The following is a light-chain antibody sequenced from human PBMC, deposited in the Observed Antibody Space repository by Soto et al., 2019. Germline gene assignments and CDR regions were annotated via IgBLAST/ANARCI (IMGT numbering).Light chain of an antibody. Sequence: SSELTQPPSVSVSPGQTASITCSADKLGDKYTSWYQQKPGQSPVLIIYQDTKRPSGIPERFSGSNSGNTATLTISGTRAMDEADYYCQAWDTSTGVFGGGTKLTVL. J-gene: IGLJ2*01. CDR3: QAWDTSTGV. CDR2: QDT. CDR1: KLGDKY. V-gene: IGLV3-1*01.